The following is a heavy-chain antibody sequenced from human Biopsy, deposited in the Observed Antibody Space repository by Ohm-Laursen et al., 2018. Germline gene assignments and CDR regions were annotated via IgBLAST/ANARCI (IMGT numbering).Heavy chain of an antibody. CDR1: SYTFTDYN. CDR2: INCKTGAT. Sequence: ASVKVSYKASSYTFTDYNIHWMRQAPGQGLEWLGYINCKTGATNYAQKFQGAVTMTRDTSISTAYLALGSLRSADTAIYYCARDPLNGHKHFDYWGQGSLVTVSS. D-gene: IGHD2-8*01. V-gene: IGHV1-2*02. J-gene: IGHJ4*02. CDR3: ARDPLNGHKHFDY.